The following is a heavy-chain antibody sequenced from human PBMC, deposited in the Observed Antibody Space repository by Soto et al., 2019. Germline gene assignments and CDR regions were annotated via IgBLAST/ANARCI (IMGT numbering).Heavy chain of an antibody. J-gene: IGHJ3*02. CDR3: ARMYSRGGGMGGGFDI. Sequence: SETLSLTCAVSGGSISSGGYSWSWIRQPPXKGLEWIGYIYHSGSTYYNPSLKSRVTISVDRSKNQFSLKLSSVTAADTAVYYCARMYSRGGGMGGGFDIWGQGTMVTVSS. CDR2: IYHSGST. V-gene: IGHV4-30-2*01. D-gene: IGHD2-15*01. CDR1: GGSISSGGYS.